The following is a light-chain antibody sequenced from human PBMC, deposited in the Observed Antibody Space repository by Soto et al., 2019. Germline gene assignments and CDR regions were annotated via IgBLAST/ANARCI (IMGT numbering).Light chain of an antibody. CDR1: HPIGSY. V-gene: IGKV1-9*01. J-gene: IGKJ1*01. CDR2: AAS. CDR3: QQLNSYPRT. Sequence: DIQLTQSPSFLSASVGDRVTITCRASHPIGSYLTWYQQKPGKAPKLLIYAASTLQSGVPSRFSGSGSGTEFTITISSLQPEDFATYCCQQLNSYPRTFGQGTKVEIK.